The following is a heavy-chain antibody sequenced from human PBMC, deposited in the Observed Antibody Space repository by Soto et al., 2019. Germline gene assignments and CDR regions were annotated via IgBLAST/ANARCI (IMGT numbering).Heavy chain of an antibody. CDR1: GLTVSQNY. D-gene: IGHD1-26*01. V-gene: IGHV3-53*01. CDR2: LYAEGST. Sequence: VQLVESVGGLIQPGGSLRLSCVASGLTVSQNYMAWVRQAPEMGPQWVSVLYAEGSTYYTESVKGRFTISRDPSKNTLFLQMDGLRAEDTAVYYCVRPRPSGENYGMDVWGQGTTVTVSS. J-gene: IGHJ6*02. CDR3: VRPRPSGENYGMDV.